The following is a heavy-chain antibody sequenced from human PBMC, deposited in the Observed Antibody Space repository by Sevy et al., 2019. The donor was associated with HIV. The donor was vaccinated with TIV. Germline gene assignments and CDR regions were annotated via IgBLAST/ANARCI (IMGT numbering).Heavy chain of an antibody. J-gene: IGHJ3*02. CDR1: GFTFSSFS. CDR3: ARASRPYCGGDCLYAFNI. Sequence: GGSLRLSCAASGFTFSSFSMNWVRQAPGKTLEWISYISSSGSSIYYADSVKGRFSISRDNAKRSLSLQMNSLRDEETAVYYCARASRPYCGGDCLYAFNIWGQGTMVTVSS. D-gene: IGHD2-21*02. CDR2: ISSSGSSI. V-gene: IGHV3-48*02.